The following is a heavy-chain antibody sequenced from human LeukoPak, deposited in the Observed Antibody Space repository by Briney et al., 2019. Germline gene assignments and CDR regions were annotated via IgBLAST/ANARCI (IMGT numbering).Heavy chain of an antibody. V-gene: IGHV3-11*01. D-gene: IGHD3-22*01. Sequence: GGSLRLSCAASGFTFSDYYMSWIRQAPGKGLEWVSYISNTGNTMFYADSVKGRFTISRDNAKNSLYLQMNSLRAEDTAVYYCAKDFKTALTIIAAFDIWGQGTMVTVSS. CDR3: AKDFKTALTIIAAFDI. CDR2: ISNTGNTM. CDR1: GFTFSDYY. J-gene: IGHJ3*02.